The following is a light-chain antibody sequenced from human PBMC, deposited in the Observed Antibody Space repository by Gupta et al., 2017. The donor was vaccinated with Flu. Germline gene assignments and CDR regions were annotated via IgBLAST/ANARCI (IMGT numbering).Light chain of an antibody. V-gene: IGKV3-11*01. J-gene: IGKJ3*01. CDR1: QSVSSY. CDR2: DAS. Sequence: EIVLTQSPATLSLSPGERATLSCRASQSVSSYLAWYEQKPGQAPRLLIYDASNRATGIPARFSGSGAGTDFTLTISSLEPEDFAVYYCQQRSNGPPLLTFGPGTKVDIK. CDR3: QQRSNGPPLLT.